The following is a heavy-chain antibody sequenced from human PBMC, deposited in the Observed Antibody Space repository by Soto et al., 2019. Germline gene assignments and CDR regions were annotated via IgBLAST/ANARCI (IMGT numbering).Heavy chain of an antibody. CDR3: AKRQAMAGDDYYDY. J-gene: IGHJ4*02. V-gene: IGHV3-74*01. CDR2: INSDGSSI. CDR1: GFTFSSYW. D-gene: IGHD5-18*01. Sequence: EVQLVESGGGLVQPGGSLRLSCAASGFTFSSYWMHWVRQAPGKGLVWVARINSDGSSISYPDSVKGRLTISRDNAKNTLYLQMNSLRAEDTAVYYCAKRQAMAGDDYYDYWGQGILVTVSS.